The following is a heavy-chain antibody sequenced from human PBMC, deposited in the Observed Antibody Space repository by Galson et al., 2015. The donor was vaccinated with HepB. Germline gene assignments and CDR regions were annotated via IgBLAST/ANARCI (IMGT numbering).Heavy chain of an antibody. CDR1: GYTLAFYG. CDR3: VRDGAVAATEGYYYGLDV. V-gene: IGHV1-18*04. CDR2: ISGYNGNT. D-gene: IGHD6-19*01. J-gene: IGHJ6*02. Sequence: SVKVSCKASGYTLAFYGISWVRQAPGQGLEWMGWISGYNGNTKYAQKVQDRVTMTTDTSTSTAYMELRSLRSDDTAVYYCVRDGAVAATEGYYYGLDVWGQGTTVTVSS.